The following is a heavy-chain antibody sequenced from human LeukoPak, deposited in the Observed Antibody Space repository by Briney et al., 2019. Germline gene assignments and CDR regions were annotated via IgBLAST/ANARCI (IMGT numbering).Heavy chain of an antibody. CDR1: GGSISSSNW. Sequence: SETLSLTCAVSGGSISSSNWWSWVRQPPGKGLEWIGVIYHSGSTNYNPSLKSRVTISVDKSTQHFSLRLSSVTAADTAVYYCARSADGWYTRTHDYWGQGTLVTVSS. D-gene: IGHD6-19*01. CDR2: IYHSGST. J-gene: IGHJ4*02. CDR3: ARSADGWYTRTHDY. V-gene: IGHV4-4*02.